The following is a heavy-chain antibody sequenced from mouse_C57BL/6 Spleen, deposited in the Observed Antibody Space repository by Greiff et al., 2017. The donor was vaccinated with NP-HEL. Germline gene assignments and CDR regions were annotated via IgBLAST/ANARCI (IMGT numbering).Heavy chain of an antibody. CDR3: ARRSSGCDFDY. CDR2: INPNNGGT. J-gene: IGHJ2*01. Sequence: EVQLQQSGPELVKPGASVKISCKASGYTFTDYYMNWVKQSHGKSLEWIGDINPNNGGTSYNQKFKGKATLTVDKSSSTAYMELRSLTSEDSAVYDCARRSSGCDFDYWGQGTTLTVSS. D-gene: IGHD3-1*01. CDR1: GYTFTDYY. V-gene: IGHV1-26*01.